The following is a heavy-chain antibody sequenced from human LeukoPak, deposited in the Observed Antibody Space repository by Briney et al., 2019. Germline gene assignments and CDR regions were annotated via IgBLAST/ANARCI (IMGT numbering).Heavy chain of an antibody. J-gene: IGHJ4*02. D-gene: IGHD2-21*02. V-gene: IGHV3-48*03. CDR3: ARVTDNNFDY. CDR2: LSGSNGTL. CDR1: GFTYSSYE. Sequence: GGSLRLSFSASGFTYSSYEMNWVDQAPGKGLEWVSYLSGSNGTLHFADSVQGPFTNSRDNAKNSLWLQMNSLKAEDTAVYYLARVTDNNFDYWGQGTLVTVSS.